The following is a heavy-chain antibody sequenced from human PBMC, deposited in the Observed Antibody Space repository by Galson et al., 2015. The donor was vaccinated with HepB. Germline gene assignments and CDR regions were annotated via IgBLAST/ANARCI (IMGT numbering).Heavy chain of an antibody. D-gene: IGHD2-21*02. CDR3: AKDRMSYCGGDCYPGDY. CDR1: GFTFSSYS. V-gene: IGHV3-21*01. CDR2: ISSSSSYI. Sequence: SLRLSCAASGFTFSSYSMNWVRQTPGKGLEWVSSISSSSSYIYYADSVKGRFTISRGNAKNSLYLQMNSLRAEDTAVYYCAKDRMSYCGGDCYPGDYWGQETLVTVSS. J-gene: IGHJ4*02.